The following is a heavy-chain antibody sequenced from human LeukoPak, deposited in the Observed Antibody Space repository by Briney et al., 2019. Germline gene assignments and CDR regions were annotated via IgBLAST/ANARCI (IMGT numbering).Heavy chain of an antibody. CDR3: ARGPGSGSYSHFDY. Sequence: GASVKVSCKASGYTFTDYAMHWVRQAPGQRLEWMGWINAGNGNTQYSQKFQGRVTITSDTSASTAYMDLSSLRSEDTAVYFCARGPGSGSYSHFDYWGQGTLVTVSS. D-gene: IGHD3-10*01. CDR1: GYTFTDYA. CDR2: INAGNGNT. V-gene: IGHV1-3*01. J-gene: IGHJ4*02.